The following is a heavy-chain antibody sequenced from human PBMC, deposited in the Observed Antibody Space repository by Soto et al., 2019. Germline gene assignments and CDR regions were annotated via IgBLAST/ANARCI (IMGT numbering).Heavy chain of an antibody. Sequence: QVQLQESGPGLVKPSQTLSLTCTVSGAPINSGQFSWNWICQQPGRGLEWIGFVSSRGNTYYNPSLKSRVFILLHTSNNQFSLQLLSVTPADTAVYFCAREGGTGFSLFDFWGRGTLVTVSS. CDR1: GAPINSGQFS. J-gene: IGHJ5*01. V-gene: IGHV4-30-4*01. CDR2: VSSRGNT. D-gene: IGHD6-19*01. CDR3: AREGGTGFSLFDF.